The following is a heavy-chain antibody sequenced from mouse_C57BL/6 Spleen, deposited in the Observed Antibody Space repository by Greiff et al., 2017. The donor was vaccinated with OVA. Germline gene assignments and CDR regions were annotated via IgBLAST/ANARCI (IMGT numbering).Heavy chain of an antibody. D-gene: IGHD1-2*01. CDR1: GYTFTDYY. CDR3: ARKGGYYGPGAMDY. J-gene: IGHJ4*01. CDR2: IYPGSGNT. V-gene: IGHV1-76*01. Sequence: LVESGAELVRPGASVKLSCKASGYTFTDYYINWVKQRPGQGLEWIARIYPGSGNTYYNEKFKGKDTLTAEKSSSTAYMQLSSLTSEDSAVYFCARKGGYYGPGAMDYWGQGTSVTVSS.